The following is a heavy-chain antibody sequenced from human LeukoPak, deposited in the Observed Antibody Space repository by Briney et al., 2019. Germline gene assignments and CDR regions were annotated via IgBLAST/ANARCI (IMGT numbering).Heavy chain of an antibody. CDR2: ISAYNGNT. CDR3: ARESADYGDYDAFDI. CDR1: GYTFSSYG. V-gene: IGHV1-18*01. J-gene: IGHJ3*02. D-gene: IGHD4-17*01. Sequence: ASVKVSCKASGYTFSSYGIIWVRQAPGQGLEWMGWISAYNGNTNYAQKLQGRVTMTTDTYTSTAYMELRSLRSDDTAVYYCARESADYGDYDAFDIWGQGTMVTVSS.